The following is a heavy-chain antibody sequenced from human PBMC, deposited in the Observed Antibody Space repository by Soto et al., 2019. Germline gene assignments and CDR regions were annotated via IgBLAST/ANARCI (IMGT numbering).Heavy chain of an antibody. J-gene: IGHJ4*02. CDR3: TTGSHSVSGWSPDFDY. V-gene: IGHV3-15*01. D-gene: IGHD6-19*01. CDR2: IKSKTDGGTT. CDR1: GFTFSNAW. Sequence: GGSLRLSCAASGFTFSNAWMSWVRQAPGKGLGWVGRIKSKTDGGTTDYAAPVKGRFTISRDDSKNTLYLQMNSLKTEDTAVYYCTTGSHSVSGWSPDFDYWGQGTLVTVSS.